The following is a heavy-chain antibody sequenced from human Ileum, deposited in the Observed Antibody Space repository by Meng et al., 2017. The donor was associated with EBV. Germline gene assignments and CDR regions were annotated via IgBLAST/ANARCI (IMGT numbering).Heavy chain of an antibody. V-gene: IGHV4-4*02. CDR2: IYRGGGT. CDR3: ARVRVIPAAIGFDY. CDR1: GGSISSSDW. J-gene: IGHJ4*02. Sequence: QRRGPGPGLVTPSGPLSLTCAVSGGSISSSDWWSWVRQPPGKGLEWIGEIYRGGGTNYNASLKSRVTISVDTSKNHFSLKLNSVTAADTAVYYCARVRVIPAAIGFDYWGQGTLVTVSS. D-gene: IGHD2-2*02.